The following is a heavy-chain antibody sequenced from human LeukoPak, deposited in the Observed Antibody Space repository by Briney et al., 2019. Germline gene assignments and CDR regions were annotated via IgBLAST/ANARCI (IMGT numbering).Heavy chain of an antibody. D-gene: IGHD3-16*01. CDR1: GGSISSGDYY. Sequence: PSETLSLTCTVSGGSISSGDYYWSWIRQPPGKGLEWIGYIYYSGSTYYNPSLKSRVTISIDTSKNHFSLKLSSVTAADTAVYYCAGGFDSNPDYWGQGTLVTVSS. V-gene: IGHV4-61*03. CDR2: IYYSGST. CDR3: AGGFDSNPDY. J-gene: IGHJ4*02.